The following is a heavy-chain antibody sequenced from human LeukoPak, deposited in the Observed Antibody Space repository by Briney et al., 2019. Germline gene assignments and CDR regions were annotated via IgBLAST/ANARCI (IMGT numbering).Heavy chain of an antibody. J-gene: IGHJ4*02. V-gene: IGHV1-18*04. CDR2: ISAYNGNT. CDR1: GYTFTSYG. D-gene: IGHD2-15*01. CDR3: ARVITLLGYCSGGSCRGGDDY. Sequence: ASVKVSCKASGYTFTSYGISWVRQAPGQGLEWMGWISAYNGNTNYAQKLQGRVTMTTDTSTSTAYMELRSLRSDDTAVYYCARVITLLGYCSGGSCRGGDDYWGQGTLVTVSS.